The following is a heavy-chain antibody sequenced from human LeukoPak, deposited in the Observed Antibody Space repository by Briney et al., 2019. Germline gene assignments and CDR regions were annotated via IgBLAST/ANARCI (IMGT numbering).Heavy chain of an antibody. Sequence: PGGSLRLSCAASGFTFSTYGMHWVRQAPGKGLEWVAVISYDGSNKYYADSVKGRFTISRDNSKNTLYLQMNSLRAEDTAVYYCAKDGGYLDTNWFDPWGQGTLVTVSS. V-gene: IGHV3-30*18. D-gene: IGHD5-18*01. CDR3: AKDGGYLDTNWFDP. CDR1: GFTFSTYG. J-gene: IGHJ5*02. CDR2: ISYDGSNK.